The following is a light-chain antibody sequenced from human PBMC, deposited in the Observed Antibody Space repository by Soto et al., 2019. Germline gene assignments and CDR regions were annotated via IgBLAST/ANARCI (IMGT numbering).Light chain of an antibody. J-gene: IGKJ5*01. CDR1: ESVSYSY. CDR3: QQYASSPIT. V-gene: IGKV3D-20*01. CDR2: DSS. Sequence: EIVLTQSPATMSLSPGERATLSCGASESVSYSYVAWYQVKGGPAPRLLIHDSSTRASGIPDRFSGSKSGTDFTLTIRALEPEDAAVYYCQQYASSPITFGQGTRLEIK.